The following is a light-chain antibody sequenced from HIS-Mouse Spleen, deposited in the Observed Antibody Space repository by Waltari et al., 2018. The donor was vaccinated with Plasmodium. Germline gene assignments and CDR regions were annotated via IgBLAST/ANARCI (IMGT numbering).Light chain of an antibody. V-gene: IGLV2-23*03. J-gene: IGLJ3*02. CDR2: EGS. Sequence: QSALTQPASVSGSPGPSITISCTGTSSAVGRYNLVSWYQQHPGKAPKLLFYEGSKRPSGGSNRFSVSKSGNTASLTISGLQAEDEADYYCCSYAGSSTFVFGGGTKLTVL. CDR1: SSAVGRYNL. CDR3: CSYAGSSTFV.